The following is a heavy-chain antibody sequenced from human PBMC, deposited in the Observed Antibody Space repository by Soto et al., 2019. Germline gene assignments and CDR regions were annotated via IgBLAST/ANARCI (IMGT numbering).Heavy chain of an antibody. CDR1: GYSVSSNIAA. Sequence: TLALTCAISGYSVSSNIAAWNWVRHSPSRGLEWLGRTYYRSKWYNDYAVSVKSRITINPDTSKNQFSLQLNSVTPEDTAVYYCARDRVLRFLEWSRGFDPWGQGTLVTVSS. CDR3: ARDRVLRFLEWSRGFDP. CDR2: TYYRSKWYN. D-gene: IGHD3-3*01. V-gene: IGHV6-1*01. J-gene: IGHJ5*02.